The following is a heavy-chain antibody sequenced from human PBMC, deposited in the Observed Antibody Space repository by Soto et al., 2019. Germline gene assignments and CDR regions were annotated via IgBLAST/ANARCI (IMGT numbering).Heavy chain of an antibody. CDR2: ISYDGSNK. Sequence: WILQTKGKGLEWVAIISYDGSNKFYADSVKGRFTISRDNSRNTLYLQMNSLRADDTAVYYSAKDPDAYNRAWYDDYCGPRSLVP. CDR3: AKDPDAYNRAWYDDY. D-gene: IGHD6-19*01. V-gene: IGHV3-30*18. J-gene: IGHJ4*02.